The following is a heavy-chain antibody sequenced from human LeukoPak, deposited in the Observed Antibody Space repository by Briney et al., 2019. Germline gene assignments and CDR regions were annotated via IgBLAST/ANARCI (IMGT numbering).Heavy chain of an antibody. Sequence: PSETLSPTCTVSGGSISSYYWSWIRPPPGKGLGWIGYIYYSGSTNYNPSLKSRVTISVDTSKNQFSLKLSSVTAADTAVYYCARGDSSPWYFDLWGRGTLVTVSS. CDR1: GGSISSYY. CDR2: IYYSGST. CDR3: ARGDSSPWYFDL. J-gene: IGHJ2*01. D-gene: IGHD6-13*01. V-gene: IGHV4-59*01.